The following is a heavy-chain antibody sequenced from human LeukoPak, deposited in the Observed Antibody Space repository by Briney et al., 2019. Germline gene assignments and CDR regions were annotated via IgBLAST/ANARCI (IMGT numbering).Heavy chain of an antibody. D-gene: IGHD1-1*01. V-gene: IGHV3-7*03. J-gene: IGHJ1*01. Sequence: GGSLRLSCEASGFIFADYWMAWARQAHGKGLERVANTNKDGSEKWYVDSVKGRFTISRDNAKNSLYLQMNSLKAGDTALYYCVRDGNDGLNDWEYWGQGALVTVSS. CDR1: GFIFADYW. CDR3: VRDGNDGLNDWEY. CDR2: TNKDGSEK.